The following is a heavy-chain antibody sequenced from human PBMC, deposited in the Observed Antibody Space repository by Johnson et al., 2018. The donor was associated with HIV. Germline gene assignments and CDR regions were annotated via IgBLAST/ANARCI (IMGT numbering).Heavy chain of an antibody. CDR1: GFTFSNFA. CDR3: AKDARPEGGSDSSGYPIHDAFDI. D-gene: IGHD3-22*01. J-gene: IGHJ3*02. Sequence: QVQLVESGGGVVQPGRSLRLSCVASGFTFSNFAMHWVRQAPGKGLEWVAFVSSDGSNKYYADSVKGRFTISRDNSKNTLYLQMNSLRAEDTAVYYCAKDARPEGGSDSSGYPIHDAFDIWGQGTMVTVSS. CDR2: VSSDGSNK. V-gene: IGHV3-30*04.